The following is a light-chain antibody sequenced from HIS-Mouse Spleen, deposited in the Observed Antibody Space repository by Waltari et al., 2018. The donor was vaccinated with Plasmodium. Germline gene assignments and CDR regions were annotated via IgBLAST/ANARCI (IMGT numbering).Light chain of an antibody. CDR1: RSVSSN. CDR3: QQYNNWSFT. CDR2: GAS. V-gene: IGKV3-15*01. Sequence: DIVLTQSPGTLSVSPGKRATLSCRASRSVSSNVAWYQQKPGQAPRLLIYGASTRATGIPARFSGSGSGTEFTLTISSLQSEDFAVYYCQQYNNWSFTFGPGTKVDIK. J-gene: IGKJ3*01.